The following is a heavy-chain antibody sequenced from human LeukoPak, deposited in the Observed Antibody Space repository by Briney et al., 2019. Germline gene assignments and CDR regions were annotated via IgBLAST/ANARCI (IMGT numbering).Heavy chain of an antibody. CDR3: LTIVESVASDI. J-gene: IGHJ3*02. V-gene: IGHV3-74*01. CDR1: GFTFSKYW. CDR2: INPDDKST. D-gene: IGHD1-26*01. Sequence: PGGSLRLSCVASGFTFSKYWLHWVRHAPGKGLVWVSRINPDDKSTSYADSVKGRFTISRDDAKKTLYLQMNSLRAEDTAVYYCLTIVESVASDIWGQGTMVTVSS.